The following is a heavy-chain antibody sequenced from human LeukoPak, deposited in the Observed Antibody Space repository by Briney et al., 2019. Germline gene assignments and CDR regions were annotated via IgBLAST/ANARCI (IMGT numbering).Heavy chain of an antibody. J-gene: IGHJ6*03. CDR2: IIPIFGTA. CDR3: ARAAAFLDYYYYMDV. V-gene: IGHV1-69*05. D-gene: IGHD2-2*01. Sequence: GASVKVSCKASGGTFSSYASSWVRQAPGQGLEWMGGIIPIFGTANYAQKFQGRVTITTDESTSTAYMELSSLRSEDTAVYYCARAAAFLDYYYYMDVWGKGTTVTVSS. CDR1: GGTFSSYA.